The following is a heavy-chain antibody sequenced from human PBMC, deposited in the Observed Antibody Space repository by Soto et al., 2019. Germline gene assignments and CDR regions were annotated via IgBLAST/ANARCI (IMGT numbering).Heavy chain of an antibody. J-gene: IGHJ5*02. Sequence: QVQLVQSGAEVKKPGSSVKVSCKASGGTFSSYAISWVRQAPGQGLEWIGGIIPIFGTANYAQKFQGRVTSTADKSTSTAYMELSSLRSEDTAVYYCAGASIAARPDRVRAWFDPWGQGTLVTVSS. CDR1: GGTFSSYA. V-gene: IGHV1-69*06. CDR2: IIPIFGTA. CDR3: AGASIAARPDRVRAWFDP. D-gene: IGHD6-6*01.